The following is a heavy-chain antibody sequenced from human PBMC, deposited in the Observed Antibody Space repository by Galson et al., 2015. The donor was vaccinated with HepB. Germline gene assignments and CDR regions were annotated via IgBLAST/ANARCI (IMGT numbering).Heavy chain of an antibody. J-gene: IGHJ4*02. CDR3: ARDPVAYYDFWSGWVTYYFDY. Sequence: SVKVSCKASGYTFTSYGISWVRQAPGQGLEWMGWISAYNGNTNYAQKLRGRVTMTTDTSTSTAYMELRSLRSDDTAVYYCARDPVAYYDFWSGWVTYYFDYWGQGTLVTVSS. CDR2: ISAYNGNT. V-gene: IGHV1-18*01. D-gene: IGHD3-3*01. CDR1: GYTFTSYG.